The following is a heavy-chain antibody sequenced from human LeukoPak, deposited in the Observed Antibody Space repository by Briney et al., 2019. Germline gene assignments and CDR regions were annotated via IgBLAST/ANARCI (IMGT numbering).Heavy chain of an antibody. J-gene: IGHJ3*02. CDR3: ARGQNLILFSAFDI. Sequence: ASVTVSCKASGGTFSSYAISWVRQAPGQGLEWMGGIIPIFGTANYAQKFQGRVTITTDESTSTAYMELSSLRSEDTAVYYCARGQNLILFSAFDIWGQGTMVTVSS. CDR2: IIPIFGTA. V-gene: IGHV1-69*05. D-gene: IGHD3-16*01. CDR1: GGTFSSYA.